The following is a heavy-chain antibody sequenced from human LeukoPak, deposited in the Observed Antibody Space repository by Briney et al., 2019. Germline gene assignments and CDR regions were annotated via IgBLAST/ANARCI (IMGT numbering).Heavy chain of an antibody. CDR3: TRDQDGMDV. V-gene: IGHV6-1*01. Sequence: SQTLSLTCAISGDSVSSNIAAWTWIRQSPSRGLEWLRRTYYRSRWYFDYAASVKSRLSINPDTSKIQFSLQLNSVTPEDTGVYYCTRDQDGMDVWGQGTTVTVSS. CDR1: GDSVSSNIAA. J-gene: IGHJ6*02. CDR2: TYYRSRWYF.